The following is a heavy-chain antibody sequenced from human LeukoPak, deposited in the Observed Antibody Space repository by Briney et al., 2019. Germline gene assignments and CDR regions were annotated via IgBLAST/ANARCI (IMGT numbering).Heavy chain of an antibody. Sequence: SETLSLTCTVSGGSISSSSYYWGWIRQPPGKGLEWIGSIYYSGSTYYNPSLKSRVTISVDTSKNQFSLKLSSVTAADTAVYYCTRVDTAMVDFDYWGQGTLVTVSS. D-gene: IGHD5-18*01. CDR2: IYYSGST. J-gene: IGHJ4*02. V-gene: IGHV4-39*01. CDR3: TRVDTAMVDFDY. CDR1: GGSISSSSYY.